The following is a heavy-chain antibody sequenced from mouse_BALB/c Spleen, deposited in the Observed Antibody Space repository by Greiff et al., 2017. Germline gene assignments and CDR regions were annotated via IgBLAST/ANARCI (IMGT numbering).Heavy chain of an antibody. J-gene: IGHJ2*01. Sequence: EVKLVESGGGLVKPGGSLKLSCAASGFTFSDYYMYWVRQTPEKRLEWVATISDGGSYTYYPDSVKGRFTISRDNAKNNLYLQMSSLKSEDTAMYYCARDGNPFDYWGQGTTLTVSS. D-gene: IGHD2-1*01. CDR1: GFTFSDYY. CDR3: ARDGNPFDY. V-gene: IGHV5-4*02. CDR2: ISDGGSYT.